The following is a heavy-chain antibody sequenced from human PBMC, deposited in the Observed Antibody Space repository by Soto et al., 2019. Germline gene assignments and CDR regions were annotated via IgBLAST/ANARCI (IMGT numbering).Heavy chain of an antibody. Sequence: AAVKVSCKVSGYTLTELSMHCVLQAPGKGLEWMGGFDPEDGETIYAQKFQGRVTMTEDTSTDTAYMELSSLRSEDTAVYYCATVGVVVPAAILGFDPWGQGTLVTVSS. D-gene: IGHD2-2*02. CDR1: GYTLTELS. J-gene: IGHJ5*02. CDR3: ATVGVVVPAAILGFDP. V-gene: IGHV1-24*01. CDR2: FDPEDGET.